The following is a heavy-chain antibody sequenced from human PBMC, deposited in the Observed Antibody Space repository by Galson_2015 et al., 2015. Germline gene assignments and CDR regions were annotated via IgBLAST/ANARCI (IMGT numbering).Heavy chain of an antibody. CDR3: ASGRELSGSYSDFDY. CDR1: GGSFSGYY. Sequence: ETLSLTCTVYGGSFSGYYWSWIRQPPGKGLEWIGEINHSGSTNYNPSLKSRVTISVDTSRNQFSLKLSSVTAADTAVYYCASGRELSGSYSDFDYWGQGTLVTVSS. D-gene: IGHD1-26*01. CDR2: INHSGST. J-gene: IGHJ4*02. V-gene: IGHV4-34*01.